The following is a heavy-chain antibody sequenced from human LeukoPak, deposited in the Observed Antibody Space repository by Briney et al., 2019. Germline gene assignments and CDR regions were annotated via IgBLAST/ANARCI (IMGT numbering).Heavy chain of an antibody. V-gene: IGHV3-23*01. J-gene: IGHJ6*02. D-gene: IGHD6-19*01. CDR1: GVTLTNYA. CDR2: ISGSGSYT. Sequence: GGSLRLSCVGSGVTLTNYAMSWVRQAPGKGLEWVSAISGSGSYTYYADSVKGRYTISRDDSKHTLWLHMNSLRVEDTAVYFCAKDPGRSSGWATTALDVWGQGTTVTVSS. CDR3: AKDPGRSSGWATTALDV.